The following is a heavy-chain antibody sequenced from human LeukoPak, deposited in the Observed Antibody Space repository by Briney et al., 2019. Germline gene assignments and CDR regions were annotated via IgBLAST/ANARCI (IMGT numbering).Heavy chain of an antibody. CDR3: ARAANWEFYHYYMDV. V-gene: IGHV3-48*01. Sequence: GGSLRLSCVASEFTFSSYCMTWVRQAPGKGLEWISYISNGSGNRYYADSVKGRFTISRDNAKNLLYLQMNNLRADDTAVYYCARAANWEFYHYYMDVWGKGTTVAVSS. CDR1: EFTFSSYC. D-gene: IGHD1-1*01. CDR2: ISNGSGNR. J-gene: IGHJ6*03.